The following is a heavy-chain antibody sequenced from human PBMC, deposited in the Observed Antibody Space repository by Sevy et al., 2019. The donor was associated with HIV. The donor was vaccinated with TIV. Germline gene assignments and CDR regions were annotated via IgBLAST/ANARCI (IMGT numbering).Heavy chain of an antibody. CDR1: GFPFHDHA. J-gene: IGHJ6*02. D-gene: IGHD3-22*01. Sequence: LSLTCAASGFPFHDHAMHWVRQSPGKGLEWVSGISWNSGSIGYADSVKGRFTISRENAKQAISLQMNNLRPDDTAFYXXXKDLNRGCDSINCYSYYXYXXXXXVWGQXTTVTVSS. V-gene: IGHV3-9*01. CDR2: ISWNSGSI. CDR3: XKDLNRGCDSINCYSYYXYXXXXXV.